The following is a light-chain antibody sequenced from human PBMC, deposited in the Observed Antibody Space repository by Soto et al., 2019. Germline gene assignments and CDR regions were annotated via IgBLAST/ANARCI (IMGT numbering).Light chain of an antibody. V-gene: IGLV2-8*01. Sequence: QSVLTQPPSASGSPGQSVTISCTGTSSDVGGYKYVSWYQQHPGKAPKLMIYEVSKRPSGVPDRFSGAKSGNTASLTVSGLHAEDEADYYWSSYAGSNNFVFGTGTKLTVL. CDR2: EVS. J-gene: IGLJ1*01. CDR3: SSYAGSNNFV. CDR1: SSDVGGYKY.